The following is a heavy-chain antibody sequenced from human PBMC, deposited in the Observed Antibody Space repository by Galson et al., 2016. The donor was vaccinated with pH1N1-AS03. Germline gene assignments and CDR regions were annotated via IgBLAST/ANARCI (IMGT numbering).Heavy chain of an antibody. V-gene: IGHV3-11*01. CDR1: GFTFSDYY. CDR3: ARGWYDIWTGYLVDPFDY. CDR2: ITSSGGSGPTI. D-gene: IGHD3-9*01. Sequence: SLRLSCAASGFTFSDYYMSWIRQAPGKGLEWISCITSSGGSGPTIYYADSVKGRFTISRDNAKNSLYLQMNSLRADDTADYYCARGWYDIWTGYLVDPFDYWGQGALVTVSS. J-gene: IGHJ4*02.